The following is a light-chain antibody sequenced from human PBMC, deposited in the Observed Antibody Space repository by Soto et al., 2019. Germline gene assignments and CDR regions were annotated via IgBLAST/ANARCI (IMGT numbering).Light chain of an antibody. CDR2: EVS. J-gene: IGLJ2*01. Sequence: QFVLTQSPSESGSPGQSVTISCTGTSSDVGGYNYVSWYQQHPGKAPKLMIYEVSKRPSGVPDRFSGSKSGNTASLTVSGLQAEDEADYYCSSYAGSNNFVVFGGGTKLTVL. CDR3: SSYAGSNNFVV. CDR1: SSDVGGYNY. V-gene: IGLV2-8*01.